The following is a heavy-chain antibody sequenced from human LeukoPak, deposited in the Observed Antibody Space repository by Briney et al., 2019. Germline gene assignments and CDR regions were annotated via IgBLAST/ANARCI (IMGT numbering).Heavy chain of an antibody. J-gene: IGHJ6*03. V-gene: IGHV1-18*01. CDR2: ISAYNGNT. Sequence: ASVKASCKASGYTFTSYGISWVRQAPGQGLEWMGWISAYNGNTNYAQKLQGRVTMTTDTSTSTAYMELRSLRSDDTAVYYCAGFDCSSTSCYDYYYMDVWGKGTTVTVSS. D-gene: IGHD2-2*01. CDR1: GYTFTSYG. CDR3: AGFDCSSTSCYDYYYMDV.